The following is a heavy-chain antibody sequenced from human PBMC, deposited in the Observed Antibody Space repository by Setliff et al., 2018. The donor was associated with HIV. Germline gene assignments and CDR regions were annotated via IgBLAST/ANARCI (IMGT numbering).Heavy chain of an antibody. Sequence: SETLSLTCAVSGFSINSGYSWDWIRQSPGKGLEWIGALYNSGSTYYNPSLKSRVTISVDTSKNHFSLKLTSVTAADTAVYYCAGSKVGYCSGGSRYLEYYYYMDIWGKGTTVTVSS. CDR2: LYNSGST. J-gene: IGHJ6*03. D-gene: IGHD2-15*01. V-gene: IGHV4-38-2*01. CDR1: GFSINSGYS. CDR3: AGSKVGYCSGGSRYLEYYYYMDI.